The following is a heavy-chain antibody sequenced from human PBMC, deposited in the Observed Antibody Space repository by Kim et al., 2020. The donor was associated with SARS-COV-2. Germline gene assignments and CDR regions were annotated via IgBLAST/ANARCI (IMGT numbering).Heavy chain of an antibody. V-gene: IGHV4-61*01. CDR2: IYYSGST. CDR3: ARDASLSYYYDS. D-gene: IGHD3-22*01. J-gene: IGHJ4*02. Sequence: SETLSLTCTVSGGSVSSGSYYWSWIRQPPGKGLEWIGYIYYSGSTNYNPSLKSRVTISVDTSKNQFSLKLSSVTAADTAVYYCARDASLSYYYDSWGQGTLVTVSS. CDR1: GGSVSSGSYY.